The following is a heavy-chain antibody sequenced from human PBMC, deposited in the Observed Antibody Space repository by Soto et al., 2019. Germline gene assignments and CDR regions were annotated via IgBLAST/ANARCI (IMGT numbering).Heavy chain of an antibody. V-gene: IGHV1-46*04. J-gene: IGHJ4*02. D-gene: IGHD6-13*01. CDR1: GYIFINYY. CDR2: FNPMSGSR. CDR3: ARDLAAADY. Sequence: QVQLVQSGAEVKKPGASVKISCKTSGYIFINYYIHWVRQAPGQGLEWVALFNPMSGSRNYAQKLQGRVTVIIDTSTSTVYMELSSLISEDTAVYYCARDLAAADYWGQGTLVTVSS.